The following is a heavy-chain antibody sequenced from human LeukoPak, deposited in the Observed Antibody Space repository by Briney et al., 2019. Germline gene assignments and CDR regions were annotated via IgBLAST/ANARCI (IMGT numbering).Heavy chain of an antibody. CDR1: GFTFSSYS. CDR2: ICSSSSTI. J-gene: IGHJ4*02. D-gene: IGHD4-11*01. CDR3: ARVYSNYALDY. Sequence: GGSLRLSCAASGFTFSSYSMNWVRQAPGKGLEWVSYICSSSSTIYYADSVKGRFTISRDNAKNSLYLQMNSLRAEDTAVYYCARVYSNYALDYWGQGTLVTVSS. V-gene: IGHV3-48*04.